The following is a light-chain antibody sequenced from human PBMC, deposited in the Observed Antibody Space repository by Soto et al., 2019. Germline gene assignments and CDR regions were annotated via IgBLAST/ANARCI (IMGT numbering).Light chain of an antibody. Sequence: QSVLTQPRSVSGSPGQSVTISCTGTSTNVGYYYFVSWYQQHPGKAPKLMIYDDIERPSGVPDRFSASKSGSTAFLTISGLHVEDEADYFCCSYAGSYVWLFGGGTKLTVL. CDR3: CSYAGSYVWL. J-gene: IGLJ3*02. V-gene: IGLV2-11*01. CDR1: STNVGYYYF. CDR2: DDI.